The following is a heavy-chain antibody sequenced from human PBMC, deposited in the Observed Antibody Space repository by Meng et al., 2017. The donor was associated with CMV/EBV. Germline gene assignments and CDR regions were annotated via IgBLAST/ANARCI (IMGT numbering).Heavy chain of an antibody. CDR3: AKAGAAGTGAFDY. Sequence: GGSLRLSCAASGFTFSSYSMNWVRQAPGKGLEWVSSISSSSSYIYYADSVKGRFTISRDNAKNSLYLQKNSLRAEDTALYYCAKAGAAGTGAFDYWGQGTLVTVSS. J-gene: IGHJ4*02. CDR1: GFTFSSYS. D-gene: IGHD6-13*01. CDR2: ISSSSSYI. V-gene: IGHV3-21*04.